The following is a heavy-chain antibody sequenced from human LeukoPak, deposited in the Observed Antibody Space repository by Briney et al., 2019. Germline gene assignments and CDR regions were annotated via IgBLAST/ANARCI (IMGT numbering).Heavy chain of an antibody. CDR3: AREVAGTWFDY. V-gene: IGHV3-74*01. D-gene: IGHD6-19*01. J-gene: IGHJ4*02. CDR1: GFTFSSYW. Sequence: GGSLRLSXAASGFTFSSYWMHWVRQAPGKGLVWVSRINSDGSSTSYADSVKGRFTISRDNAKNTLYLQMNSLRAEDTAVYYCAREVAGTWFDYWGQGTLVTVSS. CDR2: INSDGSST.